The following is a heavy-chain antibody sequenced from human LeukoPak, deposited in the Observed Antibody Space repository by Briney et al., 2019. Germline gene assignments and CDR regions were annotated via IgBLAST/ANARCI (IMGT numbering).Heavy chain of an antibody. J-gene: IGHJ3*02. CDR2: ISSRGSFI. Sequence: GGSLRLSCEVSGFTFSSYGINWVRQAPGKGLEWVSFISSRGSFIYYADSVKGRFTISRDNAKNSLSLEMNSLRAEDTAVYYCARVVFPSTGYDRLRPDAFHTWGQGTLVTVSS. CDR3: ARVVFPSTGYDRLRPDAFHT. CDR1: GFTFSSYG. D-gene: IGHD3-22*01. V-gene: IGHV3-21*01.